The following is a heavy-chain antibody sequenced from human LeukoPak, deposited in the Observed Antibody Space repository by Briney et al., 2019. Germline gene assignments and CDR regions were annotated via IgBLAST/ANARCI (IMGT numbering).Heavy chain of an antibody. CDR3: AKTPVAGYFDY. V-gene: IGHV3-30*18. J-gene: IGHJ4*02. CDR1: GFTFSSYG. D-gene: IGHD6-19*01. CDR2: ISYDGSNK. Sequence: GGSLRLSCAASGFTFSSYGMPWVRQAPGKGLEWVAVISYDGSNKYYADSVKGRLTISRDNSKNTLYLQMNSLRAEDTAVYYCAKTPVAGYFDYWGQGALVTVSS.